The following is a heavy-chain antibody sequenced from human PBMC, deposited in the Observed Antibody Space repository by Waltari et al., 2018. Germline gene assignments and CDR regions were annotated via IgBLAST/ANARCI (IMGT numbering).Heavy chain of an antibody. CDR3: ARGSYYYDSSGYYYQVYFDY. V-gene: IGHV4-4*02. D-gene: IGHD3-22*01. J-gene: IGHJ4*02. CDR2: IYHSGST. CDR1: GGSISSSNW. Sequence: QVQLQESGPGLVKPSGTLSLTCAVSGGSISSSNWWSWVRQPPGKGLEWIGEIYHSGSTNYNPSLKSRVTISVDKSKNQFSLKLSSVTAADTAVYYCARGSYYYDSSGYYYQVYFDYWGQGTLVTVSS.